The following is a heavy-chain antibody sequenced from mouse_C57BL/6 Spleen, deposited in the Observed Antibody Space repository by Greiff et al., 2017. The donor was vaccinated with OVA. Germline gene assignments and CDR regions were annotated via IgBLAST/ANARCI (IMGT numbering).Heavy chain of an antibody. CDR1: GFNIKDYY. CDR2: IDPEDGDT. CDR3: TTSGYDYDEAAMDY. J-gene: IGHJ4*01. V-gene: IGHV14-1*01. Sequence: VQLQQSGAELVRPGASVKLSCTASGFNIKDYYMHWVKQRPEQGLEWIGRIDPEDGDTEYAPKFQGKATMTADTSSNTAYLQLSSLTSEDTAVYYCTTSGYDYDEAAMDYWGQGTSVTVSS. D-gene: IGHD2-4*01.